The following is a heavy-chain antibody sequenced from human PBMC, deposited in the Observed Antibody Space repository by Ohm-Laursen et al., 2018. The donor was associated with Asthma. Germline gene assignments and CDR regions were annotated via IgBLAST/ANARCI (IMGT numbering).Heavy chain of an antibody. Sequence: SLRLSCTASGFTFSSYAMHWVRQAPGKGLEWVAVISYDGSNKYYADSVKGRFTISRDDSKNTLYLQMNSLRPDDTAVYYCARDVMEWYLPAFDFWGQGTLVTVSS. CDR2: ISYDGSNK. CDR3: ARDVMEWYLPAFDF. J-gene: IGHJ4*02. D-gene: IGHD3-3*01. CDR1: GFTFSSYA. V-gene: IGHV3-30-3*01.